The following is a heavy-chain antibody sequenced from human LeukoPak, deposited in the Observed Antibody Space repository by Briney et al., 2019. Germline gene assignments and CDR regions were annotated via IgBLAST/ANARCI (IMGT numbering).Heavy chain of an antibody. CDR1: GFTFTSYW. V-gene: IGHV3-7*04. Sequence: QPGGSLRLSCAASGFTFTSYWMSWVRQAPGKGLEWVANIKQDGSEKYYVDSVKGRFTIYRDNAENSLYLQMNSLRVEDTAVYYCGRPHQMLGLYLQYWGQGTLVTVSS. J-gene: IGHJ1*01. D-gene: IGHD2-2*01. CDR2: IKQDGSEK. CDR3: GRPHQMLGLYLQY.